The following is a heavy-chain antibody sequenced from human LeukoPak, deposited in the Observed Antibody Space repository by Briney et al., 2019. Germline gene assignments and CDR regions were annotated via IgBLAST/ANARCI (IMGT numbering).Heavy chain of an antibody. CDR3: ARGFRPIDY. J-gene: IGHJ4*02. Sequence: GGSLRLSCAASGFTFDDYGMSWVRQAPGKGLEWVSVIYSGGSTYYADSVKGRFTISRDNSKSTLYLQMNSLRAEDTAVYYCARGFRPIDYWGQGTLVTVSS. CDR1: GFTFDDYG. CDR2: IYSGGST. V-gene: IGHV3-53*01.